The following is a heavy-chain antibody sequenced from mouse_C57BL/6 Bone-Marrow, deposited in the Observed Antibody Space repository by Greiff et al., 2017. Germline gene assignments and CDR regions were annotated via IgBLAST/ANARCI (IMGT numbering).Heavy chain of an antibody. CDR3: TPFYYGSSYWYFDV. CDR2: IDPENGDT. CDR1: GYNIKDYY. Sequence: EVKLMESGAELVRPGASVKLSCTASGYNIKDYYMHWVKQRPEQGLEWIGWIDPENGDTEYTSKFQGKATITADTSSNTAYLQLSSLTSEDTAVYYCTPFYYGSSYWYFDVWGTGTTVTVSS. J-gene: IGHJ1*03. V-gene: IGHV14-4*01. D-gene: IGHD1-1*01.